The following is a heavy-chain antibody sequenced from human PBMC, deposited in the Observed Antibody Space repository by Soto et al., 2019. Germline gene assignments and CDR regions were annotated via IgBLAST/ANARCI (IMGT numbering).Heavy chain of an antibody. Sequence: ASVKVSCKASGGTFSSYAITWVRQAPGQGLEWMGGTIPIFGTANYALKFQGRVTIAADESTSTAYMELSSLRSEDTAVYYCARSDRVATVEGYYYGMDVWGQGTTVTVSS. CDR3: ARSDRVATVEGYYYGMDV. CDR2: TIPIFGTA. V-gene: IGHV1-69*13. CDR1: GGTFSSYA. D-gene: IGHD5-12*01. J-gene: IGHJ6*02.